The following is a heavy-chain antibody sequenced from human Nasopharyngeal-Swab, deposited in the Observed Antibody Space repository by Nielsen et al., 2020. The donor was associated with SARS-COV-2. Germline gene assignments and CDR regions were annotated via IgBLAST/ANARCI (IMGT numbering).Heavy chain of an antibody. Sequence: ALKISCAASGFTVSSNYMSWVRQAPGKGLEWVSVIYSGGSTYYADSVKGRFTISRDNSKNTLYLQMNSLRAEDTAVYYCASSGEQQLVPDYWGQGTLVTVSS. CDR3: ASSGEQQLVPDY. CDR1: GFTVSSNY. D-gene: IGHD6-13*01. J-gene: IGHJ4*02. CDR2: IYSGGST. V-gene: IGHV3-66*01.